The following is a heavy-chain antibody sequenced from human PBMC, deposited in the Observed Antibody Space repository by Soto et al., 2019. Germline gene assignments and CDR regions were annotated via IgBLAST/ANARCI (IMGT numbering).Heavy chain of an antibody. D-gene: IGHD6-13*01. CDR1: GFTFSSYW. CDR2: IKEDGSEK. J-gene: IGHJ4*02. CDR3: AREGERGSWYAY. V-gene: IGHV3-7*01. Sequence: EVQLVESGGGLVQPGGSLRLSCAASGFTFSSYWMSWVRQAPGKGLEWVANIKEDGSEKYYVDSVKGRFTISRDNAKNALYLEMNSLRVEDAAVYYCAREGERGSWYAYWGQGTLVTVSS.